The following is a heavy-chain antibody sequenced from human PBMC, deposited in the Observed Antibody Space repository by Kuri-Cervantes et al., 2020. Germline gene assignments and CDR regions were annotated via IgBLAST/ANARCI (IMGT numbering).Heavy chain of an antibody. CDR2: FYHSGST. V-gene: IGHV4-38-2*02. D-gene: IGHD1-7*01. J-gene: IGHJ4*02. CDR1: GYSISSDYY. Sequence: SETLSLTCTVSGYSISSDYYWGWIRQPPGKGLEWIGNFYHSGSTYYNPSLKSRVTISVDTSKNQFSLKLSSVTAADTAVYYCARGGKSITGSTGYFDYWGQGTLVTVSS. CDR3: ARGGKSITGSTGYFDY.